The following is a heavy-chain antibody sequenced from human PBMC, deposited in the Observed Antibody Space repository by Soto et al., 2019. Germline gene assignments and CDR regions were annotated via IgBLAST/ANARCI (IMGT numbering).Heavy chain of an antibody. CDR2: ISGSGGST. V-gene: IGHV3-23*01. J-gene: IGHJ4*02. CDR1: GFTFSSYA. CDR3: AKEDGTAMVKFGYSSGY. Sequence: GGSLRLSCAASGFTFSSYAMSWVRQAPGKGLEWVSAISGSGGSTYYADSVKGRFTISRDNSKNTLYLQMNSLRAEDTAVYYCAKEDGTAMVKFGYSSGYWGQGTLVTVSS. D-gene: IGHD5-18*01.